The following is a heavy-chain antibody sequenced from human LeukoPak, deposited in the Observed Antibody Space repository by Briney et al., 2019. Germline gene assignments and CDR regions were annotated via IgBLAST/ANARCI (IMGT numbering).Heavy chain of an antibody. Sequence: GESLKISCKGSGYSFTSYWVGWVRQMPGKDLEWMGIIYPGDSDTRYSPSFQGQVTISADKSISTAYLQWSSLKASDTAMYYCARTSYYYDSSGYSGWFDPWGQGTLVTVSS. D-gene: IGHD3-22*01. J-gene: IGHJ5*02. CDR1: GYSFTSYW. V-gene: IGHV5-51*01. CDR3: ARTSYYYDSSGYSGWFDP. CDR2: IYPGDSDT.